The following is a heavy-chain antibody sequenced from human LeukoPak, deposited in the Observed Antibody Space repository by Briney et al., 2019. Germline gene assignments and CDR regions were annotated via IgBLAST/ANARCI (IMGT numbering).Heavy chain of an antibody. J-gene: IGHJ4*02. Sequence: GGSLRLSCVASGFTFSNYDMNWVRQAPGKGLEWVSFISSSSSYIYYADSVKGRFTISRDNAKKSLYLQMNGLRAEDTAVYYCARGRYDSRIFDYWGQGTLVTVSS. D-gene: IGHD3-22*01. V-gene: IGHV3-21*01. CDR3: ARGRYDSRIFDY. CDR1: GFTFSNYD. CDR2: ISSSSSYI.